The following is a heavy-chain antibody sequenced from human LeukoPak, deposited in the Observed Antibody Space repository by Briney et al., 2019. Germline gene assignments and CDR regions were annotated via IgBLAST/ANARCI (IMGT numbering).Heavy chain of an antibody. CDR3: ARRTYYYDSSGPNWFDP. J-gene: IGHJ5*02. Sequence: ASVKVSCKASGYTFTSYGIGWVRQAPGQGLEWMGWISAYNGNTNYAQKLQGRVTMTTDTSTSTAYMELRSLRSDDTAVYYCARRTYYYDSSGPNWFDPWGQGTLVTVSS. D-gene: IGHD3-22*01. CDR2: ISAYNGNT. V-gene: IGHV1-18*01. CDR1: GYTFTSYG.